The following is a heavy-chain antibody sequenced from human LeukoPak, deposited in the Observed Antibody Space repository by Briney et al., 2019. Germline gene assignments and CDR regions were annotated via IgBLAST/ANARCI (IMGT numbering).Heavy chain of an antibody. V-gene: IGHV4-34*01. J-gene: IGHJ4*02. CDR1: GGSFSGYY. CDR3: ARAPYTIGGHFDY. Sequence: SETLSLTCAVYGGSFSGYYWSWIRQPPGKGLEWIGEINHSGSTNYDPSLKSRVTISVDTSKNQFSLKLSSVTAADTAVYYCARAPYTIGGHFDYWGQGTLVTVSS. CDR2: INHSGST. D-gene: IGHD2-2*02.